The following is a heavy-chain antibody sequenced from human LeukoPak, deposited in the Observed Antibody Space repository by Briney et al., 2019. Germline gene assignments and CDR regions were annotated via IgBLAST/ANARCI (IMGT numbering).Heavy chain of an antibody. CDR3: ASSGEDRSYNWINY. Sequence: EASVKVSCKASGYTFTSYDINWVRQAPGQGLEWMGIINPSGGSTSYAQKFQGRVTMTRDMSTSTVYMELSSLRSEDTAVYYCASSGEDRSYNWINYWGQGTLVTVSS. D-gene: IGHD1-20*01. J-gene: IGHJ4*02. CDR1: GYTFTSYD. CDR2: INPSGGST. V-gene: IGHV1-46*01.